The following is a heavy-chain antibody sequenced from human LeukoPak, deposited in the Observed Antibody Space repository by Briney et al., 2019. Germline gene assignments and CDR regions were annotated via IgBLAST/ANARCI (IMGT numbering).Heavy chain of an antibody. CDR1: GYSFTSYW. J-gene: IGHJ4*02. V-gene: IGHV5-51*01. CDR3: ARSPNYYDSSGPVDY. Sequence: GESLKISCKGSGYSFTSYWIGWVRQMPGEGLEWMGIIYPGDSDTRYSPSFQGQVTISADKSISTAYLQWSSLKASDTAMYYCARSPNYYDSSGPVDYWGQGTLVTVSS. D-gene: IGHD3-22*01. CDR2: IYPGDSDT.